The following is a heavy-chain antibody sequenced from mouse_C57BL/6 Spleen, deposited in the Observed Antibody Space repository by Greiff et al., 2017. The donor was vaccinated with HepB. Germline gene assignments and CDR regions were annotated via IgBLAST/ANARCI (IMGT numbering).Heavy chain of an antibody. D-gene: IGHD2-13*01. J-gene: IGHJ3*01. CDR3: ARRLEAY. CDR2: IDPSDSYT. CDR1: GYTFTSYW. Sequence: VQLQQPGAELVKPGASVKLSCKASGYTFTSYWMQWVKQRPGQGLEWIGEIDPSDSYTNYNQKFKGKATLTVDTSSSTAYMQLSSLTSEDSAVYYCARRLEAYWGQGTLVTVSA. V-gene: IGHV1-50*01.